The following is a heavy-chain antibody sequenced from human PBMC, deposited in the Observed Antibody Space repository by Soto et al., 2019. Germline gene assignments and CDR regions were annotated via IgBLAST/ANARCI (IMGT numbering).Heavy chain of an antibody. CDR2: MNPNSGNT. Sequence: ASVKVSCKASGYTFTSYDINWVRQATGQGLEWMGWMNPNSGNTGYAQKFQGRVTMTRNTSISTADMELSSLRSEDTAVYYCAGGRDTIFGVVIIPQDWFDPWGQGTLVTVSS. J-gene: IGHJ5*02. CDR3: AGGRDTIFGVVIIPQDWFDP. D-gene: IGHD3-3*01. V-gene: IGHV1-8*01. CDR1: GYTFTSYD.